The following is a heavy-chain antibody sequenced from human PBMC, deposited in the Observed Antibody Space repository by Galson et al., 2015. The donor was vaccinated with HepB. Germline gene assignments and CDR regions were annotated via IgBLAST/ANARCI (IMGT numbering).Heavy chain of an antibody. V-gene: IGHV1-18*04. J-gene: IGHJ4*02. CDR1: GYTFTSYG. CDR3: ARDLLGYCSSTSCSGGGY. CDR2: ISAYSGNT. D-gene: IGHD2-2*01. Sequence: SVKVSCKASGYTFTSYGISWVRQAPGQGLEWMGWISAYSGNTNFARKLQGRVTMTTDTSTSTAYMELRSLRSDDTAVYYCARDLLGYCSSTSCSGGGYWGQGTLVTVSS.